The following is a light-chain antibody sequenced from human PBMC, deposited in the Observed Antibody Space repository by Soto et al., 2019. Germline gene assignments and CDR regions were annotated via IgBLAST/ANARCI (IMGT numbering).Light chain of an antibody. V-gene: IGKV3-11*01. J-gene: IGKJ3*01. CDR3: QQRRDWPPT. Sequence: EIVLTQSPATLSLSPGERATLSCRATQSVDNYLAWYQQKRGQAPRLLIYAAIFRATGVPARFSGSGSGTDFTLTISSREPEYFAVYFCQQRRDWPPTFGPGTKVDIK. CDR1: QSVDNY. CDR2: AAI.